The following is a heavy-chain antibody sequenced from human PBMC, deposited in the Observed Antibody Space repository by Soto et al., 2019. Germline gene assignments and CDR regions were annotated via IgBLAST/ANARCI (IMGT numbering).Heavy chain of an antibody. CDR2: IYYSGST. CDR3: ARSIAAAGDFDY. Sequence: SETLSLTCTVSGGSISSYYLSWIRQPPGKGLEWIGYIYYSGSTNYNPSLKSRVTISVDTSKNQFSLKLSSVTAADTAVYYCARSIAAAGDFDYWGQGTLVTVSS. J-gene: IGHJ4*02. CDR1: GGSISSYY. D-gene: IGHD6-13*01. V-gene: IGHV4-59*01.